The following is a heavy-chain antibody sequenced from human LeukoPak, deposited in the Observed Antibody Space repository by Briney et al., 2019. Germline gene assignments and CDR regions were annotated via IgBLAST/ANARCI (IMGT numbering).Heavy chain of an antibody. D-gene: IGHD3-3*02. V-gene: IGHV3-48*01. CDR2: ISSSSSTI. J-gene: IGHJ5*02. CDR3: ARGISRIGFDP. Sequence: PGGSVRLSCAASGFTFSSYSMNWVRQAPGKGLEWVSYISSSSSTIYYADSVKGRFTISRDNAKNSLYLQMNSLRAEDTAVYYCARGISRIGFDPWGQGTLVTVSS. CDR1: GFTFSSYS.